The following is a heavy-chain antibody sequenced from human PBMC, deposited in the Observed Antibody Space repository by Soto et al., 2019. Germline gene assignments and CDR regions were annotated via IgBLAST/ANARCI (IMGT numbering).Heavy chain of an antibody. Sequence: GSLRLSCTASGFTFGDYAMSWFRQAPGKGLEWVGFIRSKAYGGTTEHAASVEGRFTISRDDSKSIAYLQMNSLKTEDTAVYYCTRDQVSIMITQHVSELYYMDVWGKGTTVTVSS. CDR3: TRDQVSIMITQHVSELYYMDV. CDR1: GFTFGDYA. J-gene: IGHJ6*03. CDR2: IRSKAYGGTT. D-gene: IGHD3-16*01. V-gene: IGHV3-49*03.